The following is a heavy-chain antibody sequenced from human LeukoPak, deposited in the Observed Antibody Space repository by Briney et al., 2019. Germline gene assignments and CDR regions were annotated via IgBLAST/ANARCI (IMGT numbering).Heavy chain of an antibody. CDR1: GYSFTSYW. CDR3: ARHLPNKTAYFDD. CDR2: IYPGDSDT. J-gene: IGHJ4*02. V-gene: IGHV5-51*01. D-gene: IGHD3-16*01. Sequence: GESLKISCKGSGYSFTSYWIGWVRQMPGKGLEWMGIIYPGDSDTRYSPSFQSQVTISADKSISTAYLQWSSLRASDTAMYYCARHLPNKTAYFDDGGRETLATVSS.